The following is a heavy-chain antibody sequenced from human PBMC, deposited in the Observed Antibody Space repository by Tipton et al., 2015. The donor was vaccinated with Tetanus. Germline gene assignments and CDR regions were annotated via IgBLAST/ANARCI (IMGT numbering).Heavy chain of an antibody. CDR2: ISYDGSNK. D-gene: IGHD4-11*01. Sequence: SLRLSCAASGFTFSSYGMHWVRQAPGKGLEWVAVISYDGSNKYYADSVKGRFTISRDNSKNTLYLQMNSLRAEDTAVYYCAAPPPQKNTVTYPYYSYYGMDVWGQGTTVTVSS. CDR1: GFTFSSYG. CDR3: AAPPPQKNTVTYPYYSYYGMDV. V-gene: IGHV3-30*03. J-gene: IGHJ6*02.